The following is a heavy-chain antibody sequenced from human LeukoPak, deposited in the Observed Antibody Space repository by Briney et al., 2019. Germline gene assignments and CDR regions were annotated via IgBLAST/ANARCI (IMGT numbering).Heavy chain of an antibody. J-gene: IGHJ6*03. CDR1: GFTFSVYG. CDR2: ITSKSNYI. Sequence: GGSLRLSCSGSGFTFSVYGMNWVRQAPGKGLEWVSSITSKSNYIYYADSVKGRFTISRDNATNSVFLQLNSLRAEDSAVYYCTSGLIAIESDNNLYQYMDVWGKGTTVTVSS. CDR3: TSGLIAIESDNNLYQYMDV. D-gene: IGHD2-21*01. V-gene: IGHV3-21*01.